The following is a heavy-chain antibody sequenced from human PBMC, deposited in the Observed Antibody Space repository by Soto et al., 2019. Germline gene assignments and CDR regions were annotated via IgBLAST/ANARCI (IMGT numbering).Heavy chain of an antibody. CDR1: GGTLSSYA. J-gene: IGHJ6*02. Sequence: QVQLVQSGAEVKKPGSSVKVSCKASGGTLSSYAISGVRQAPGQGLEGMGGIIPIFGPANYAQKFQGRVTITADESTSTAYMELSSLRSEDTAVYYCARHVPAAGYYYGMDVWGQGTTVTVSS. CDR3: ARHVPAAGYYYGMDV. D-gene: IGHD2-2*01. V-gene: IGHV1-69*12. CDR2: IIPIFGPA.